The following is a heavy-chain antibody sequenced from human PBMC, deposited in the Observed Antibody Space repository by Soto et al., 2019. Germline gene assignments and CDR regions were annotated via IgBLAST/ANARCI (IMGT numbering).Heavy chain of an antibody. Sequence: QLQLQESGPGLVKPSETLSLSCSVSGDSIRNRNYYWAWIRQPPGKGLEWDVSRYDDASTFHNPSLKRRVTISIDSSKKQLSLTVTSVTAADTAVYYCARGIYLGPSGYYLEFWGQGTLVTVSS. V-gene: IGHV4-39*01. D-gene: IGHD3-22*01. CDR3: ARGIYLGPSGYYLEF. CDR2: RYDDAST. CDR1: GDSIRNRNYY. J-gene: IGHJ4*02.